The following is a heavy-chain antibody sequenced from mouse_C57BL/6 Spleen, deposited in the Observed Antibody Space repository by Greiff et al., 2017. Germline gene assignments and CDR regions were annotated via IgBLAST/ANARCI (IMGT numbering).Heavy chain of an antibody. CDR3: AREGITTVVSRYFDV. J-gene: IGHJ1*03. CDR2: ISYDGSN. CDR1: GYSITSGYY. D-gene: IGHD1-1*01. Sequence: DVQLQESGPGLVKPSQSLSLTCSVTGYSITSGYYWNWIRQFPGNKLEWMGYISYDGSNNYNPSLKNRISITSDTSKNQFFLKLNSVTTEDTATYYCAREGITTVVSRYFDVWGTGTTVTVSS. V-gene: IGHV3-6*01.